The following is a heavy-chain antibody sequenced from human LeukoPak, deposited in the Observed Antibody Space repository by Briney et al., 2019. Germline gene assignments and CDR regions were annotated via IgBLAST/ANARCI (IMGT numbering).Heavy chain of an antibody. CDR1: GFIFSSYS. Sequence: GGSLRLSCAASGFIFSSYSMNWVRQAPGKGLEWISYISGGGGNIHYADSVEGRFTISRDNAKNSVYLQMNSLRAEDSAVYYCARDFNWAFDFRGQGILVTVSS. J-gene: IGHJ4*02. CDR2: ISGGGGNI. V-gene: IGHV3-48*01. CDR3: ARDFNWAFDF. D-gene: IGHD1-1*01.